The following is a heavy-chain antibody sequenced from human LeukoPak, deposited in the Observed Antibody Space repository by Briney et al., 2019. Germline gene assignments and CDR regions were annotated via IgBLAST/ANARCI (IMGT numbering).Heavy chain of an antibody. CDR2: IYYCGNT. D-gene: IGHD6-19*01. J-gene: IGHJ2*01. CDR3: ARLYSSGWTPPRYWYFDL. Sequence: SETLSLTCSVSGGSISGSTYYWGWIRQPPGKGLEWIGIIYYCGNTYYNSSLKIRVTLSVDTSENQFSLKLNSVTAADTAVYYCARLYSSGWTPPRYWYFDLWGRGTLVTVSS. V-gene: IGHV4-39*01. CDR1: GGSISGSTYY.